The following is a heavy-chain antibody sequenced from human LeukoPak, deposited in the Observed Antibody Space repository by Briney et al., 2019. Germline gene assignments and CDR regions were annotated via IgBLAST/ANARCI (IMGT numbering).Heavy chain of an antibody. CDR1: GFTFSGYW. CDR3: AGGRGWLIDY. CDR2: IKQDGSEQ. V-gene: IGHV3-7*04. D-gene: IGHD6-19*01. J-gene: IGHJ4*02. Sequence: GGSLRLSCAGSGFTFSGYWMNWVRHIPGKGLEWVAIIKQDGSEQFYVDSVKGRFTISRDNAKSSLYLQMNSLRDEDTAVYYCAGGRGWLIDYWGQGTLVTVSP.